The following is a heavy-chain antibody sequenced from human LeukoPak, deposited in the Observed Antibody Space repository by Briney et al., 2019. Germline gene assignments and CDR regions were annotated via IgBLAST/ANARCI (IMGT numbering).Heavy chain of an antibody. Sequence: GGSLRLSCAASGFTFSSYAMSWVRQAPGKGLEWVSAISGSGGSTYYAGSVKGRFTISRDNSKNTLYLQMNSLRAEDTAVYYCAKDSKITIFGVVIGGWFDPWGQGTLVTVSS. CDR1: GFTFSSYA. J-gene: IGHJ5*02. CDR3: AKDSKITIFGVVIGGWFDP. V-gene: IGHV3-23*01. CDR2: ISGSGGST. D-gene: IGHD3-3*01.